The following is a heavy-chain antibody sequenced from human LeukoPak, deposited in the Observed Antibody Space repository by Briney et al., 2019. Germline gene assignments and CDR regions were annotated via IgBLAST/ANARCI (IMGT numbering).Heavy chain of an antibody. V-gene: IGHV3-30-3*01. J-gene: IGHJ6*02. D-gene: IGHD2-21*02. CDR2: ISYDGSNK. Sequence: GGSLRLSCAASGFTFSSYAMHWVRQAPGKGLEWVAVISYDGSNKYYADSVKGRFTVSRDNAKNSLYLQINSLRAEDTAVYYCARTAYSYYAMDVWGQGTTVTVSS. CDR1: GFTFSSYA. CDR3: ARTAYSYYAMDV.